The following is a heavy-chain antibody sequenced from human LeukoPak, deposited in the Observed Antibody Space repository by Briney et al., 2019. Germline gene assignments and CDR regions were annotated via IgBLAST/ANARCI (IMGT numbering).Heavy chain of an antibody. CDR1: GGTFSSYA. J-gene: IGHJ4*02. CDR2: IIPILGIA. CDR3: ARGFYGYATPVDY. V-gene: IGHV1-69*04. Sequence: SVKVSCKASGGTFSSYAISWVRQAPGQGLEWMGRIIPILGIANYAQKFQGRVTITADKSTSTAYMELSSLRSEDTAVYYCARGFYGYATPVDYWGQGTLVTVSS. D-gene: IGHD5-18*01.